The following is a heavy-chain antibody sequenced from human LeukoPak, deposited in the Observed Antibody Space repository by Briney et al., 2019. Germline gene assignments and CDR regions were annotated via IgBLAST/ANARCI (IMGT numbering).Heavy chain of an antibody. V-gene: IGHV1-8*01. D-gene: IGHD2-2*02. Sequence: GASVNVSCKASGFTFTSYDINWVRQASGQGLEWMGWMNPNNGNTGYAQKFQGRVTMTRDTSISTAYMELRGLRSEDTAVYYCVRDGEGAAISVNYWFDPWGQGTLVTVSS. CDR1: GFTFTSYD. CDR2: MNPNNGNT. J-gene: IGHJ5*02. CDR3: VRDGEGAAISVNYWFDP.